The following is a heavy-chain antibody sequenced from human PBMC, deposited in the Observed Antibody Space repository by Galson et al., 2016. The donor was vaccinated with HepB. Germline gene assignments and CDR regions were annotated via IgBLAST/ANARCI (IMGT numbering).Heavy chain of an antibody. J-gene: IGHJ6*02. CDR3: ARGTMTNFLYYDLDI. CDR2: IDPTDSYA. V-gene: IGHV5-10-1*01. Sequence: QSGAEVKKPGESLRMSCKGSGYNFTRYWINWVRQMPGKGLEWMGRIDPTDSYAYYSPSFEGHVTISGDKDINTAYLQLNSLKASDTAMYYCARGTMTNFLYYDLDIWGQGTTVTVSS. D-gene: IGHD1-14*01. CDR1: GYNFTRYW.